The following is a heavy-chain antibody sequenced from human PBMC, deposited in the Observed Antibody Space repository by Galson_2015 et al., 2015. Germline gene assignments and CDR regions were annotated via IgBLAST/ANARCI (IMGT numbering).Heavy chain of an antibody. J-gene: IGHJ4*02. D-gene: IGHD6-13*01. CDR2: GGSRGGST. V-gene: IGHV3-23*01. Sequence: SLRLSCAASGFTFSSYDMSWVRQAPGKGLEWISGGGSRGGSTYADSVKGRFTISRDNSKNTLYLQMDSLRADDTAVYYCANPGYSSPGYYWGQGTLVTVSS. CDR1: GFTFSSYD. CDR3: ANPGYSSPGYY.